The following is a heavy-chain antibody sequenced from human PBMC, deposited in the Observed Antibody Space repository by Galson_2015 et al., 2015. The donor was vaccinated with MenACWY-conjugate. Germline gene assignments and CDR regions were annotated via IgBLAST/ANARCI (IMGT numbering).Heavy chain of an antibody. Sequence: ETLSLTCTVSGGSISSSSYYWGWIRQPPGKGLEWIGSIYYSGSTYYNPSLKSRVTISVDTSKNQFSLKLSSVTAADTAVYYCARGKQWLVSGIDYWGQGTLVTVSS. J-gene: IGHJ4*02. CDR3: ARGKQWLVSGIDY. CDR1: GGSISSSSYY. CDR2: IYYSGST. V-gene: IGHV4-39*07. D-gene: IGHD6-19*01.